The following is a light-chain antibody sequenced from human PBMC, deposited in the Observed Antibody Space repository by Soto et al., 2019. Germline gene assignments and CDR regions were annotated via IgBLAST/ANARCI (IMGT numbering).Light chain of an antibody. CDR3: SSYTSSSTYV. Sequence: QSALTQPASVSGSPGQSITISCTGNSSDVGGYNYVSWYQQHPGKAPNLMIYEVSNRPSGVSNRFSGSKSGNTASLTISGLQAEDEADYYCSSYTSSSTYVFGTGTKVTVL. CDR1: SSDVGGYNY. CDR2: EVS. V-gene: IGLV2-14*01. J-gene: IGLJ1*01.